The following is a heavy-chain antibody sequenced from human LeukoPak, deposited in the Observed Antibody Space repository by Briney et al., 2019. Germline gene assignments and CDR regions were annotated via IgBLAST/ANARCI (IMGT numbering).Heavy chain of an antibody. CDR2: IYTSGST. V-gene: IGHV4-4*07. CDR1: GGSISSYY. Sequence: KPSETLSLTCTVSGGSISSYYWSWIRQPAGKGLEWIGRIYTSGSTNYNPSLKSRVTISVDKSKNQFSLKLSSVTAADTAVYYCARDGSSGWYGAIDYWGQGPLLTVSS. CDR3: ARDGSSGWYGAIDY. J-gene: IGHJ4*02. D-gene: IGHD6-19*01.